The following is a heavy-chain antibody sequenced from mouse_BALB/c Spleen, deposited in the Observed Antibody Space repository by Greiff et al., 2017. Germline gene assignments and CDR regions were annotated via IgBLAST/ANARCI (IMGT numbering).Heavy chain of an antibody. CDR1: GFSLTSYG. J-gene: IGHJ4*01. CDR2: IWAGGST. Sequence: QVQLKESGPGLVAPSQSLSITCTVSGFSLTSYGVHWVRQPPGKGLEWLGVIWAGGSTNYNSALMSRLSISKDNSKSQVFLKMNSLQTDDTAMYYCARENYGSSPYYAMDYWGQGTSVTVSS. D-gene: IGHD1-1*01. V-gene: IGHV2-9*02. CDR3: ARENYGSSPYYAMDY.